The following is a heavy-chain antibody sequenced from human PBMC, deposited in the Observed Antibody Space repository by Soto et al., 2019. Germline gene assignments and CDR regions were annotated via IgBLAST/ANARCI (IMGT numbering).Heavy chain of an antibody. D-gene: IGHD2-21*01. Sequence: GGSLILSCAASAFTFSNYEMNWVRQAPGKGLEWVSSIGSGGRTTYYADSLKGRFTISRDNAKNSLYLQMNSLRAEDTAIYFCARSLWSPYFYYGLDVWGHGTTVTVS. CDR3: ARSLWSPYFYYGLDV. CDR1: AFTFSNYE. V-gene: IGHV3-48*03. J-gene: IGHJ6*02. CDR2: IGSGGRTT.